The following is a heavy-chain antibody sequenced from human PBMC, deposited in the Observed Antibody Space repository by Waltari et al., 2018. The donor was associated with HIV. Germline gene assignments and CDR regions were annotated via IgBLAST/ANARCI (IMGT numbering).Heavy chain of an antibody. V-gene: IGHV3-9*01. CDR1: GFTFDDYA. J-gene: IGHJ6*02. CDR2: ITWNSGRT. CDR3: AKSDIDYGMDV. Sequence: EVQLVESGGGLVQPGRSLRLSCAASGFTFDDYAMHWVRQVPGKGLEWVSGITWNSGRTGYADSVQGRFIISRDNAKNSLYLQMNSLRVEDTALYYCAKSDIDYGMDVWGQGTTVTVSS. D-gene: IGHD2-15*01.